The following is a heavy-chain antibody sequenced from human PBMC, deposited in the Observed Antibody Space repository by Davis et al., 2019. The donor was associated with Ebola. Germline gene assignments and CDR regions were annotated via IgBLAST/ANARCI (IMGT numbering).Heavy chain of an antibody. CDR1: GFTFSSYS. CDR3: ARDSFLGIAAAVYPDY. CDR2: ISSSSSYI. V-gene: IGHV3-21*01. J-gene: IGHJ4*02. D-gene: IGHD6-13*01. Sequence: GESLKISCAASGFTFSSYSMNWVRQAPGKGLEWVSSISSSSSYIYYADSVKGRFTISRDNAKNSLYLQMNSLRAEDTAVYYCARDSFLGIAAAVYPDYWGQGTLVTVSS.